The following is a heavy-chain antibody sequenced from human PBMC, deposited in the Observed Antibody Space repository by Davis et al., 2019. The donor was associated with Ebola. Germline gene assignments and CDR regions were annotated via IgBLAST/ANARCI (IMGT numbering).Heavy chain of an antibody. D-gene: IGHD3-16*02. V-gene: IGHV5-51*01. CDR3: ASSPYYDYVWGSYRWSFWDY. CDR1: GYSFTSYW. CDR2: IYPGDSGT. Sequence: GESLKISCKGSGYSFTSYWIGWVRQMPGKGLEWMGIIYPGDSGTRYSPSFQGQVTISADKSISTAYLQWSSLKASDTAMYYCASSPYYDYVWGSYRWSFWDYWGQGTLVTVSS. J-gene: IGHJ4*02.